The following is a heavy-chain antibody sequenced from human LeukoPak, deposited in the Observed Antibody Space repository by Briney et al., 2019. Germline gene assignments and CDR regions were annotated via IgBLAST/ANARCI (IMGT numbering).Heavy chain of an antibody. J-gene: IGHJ6*02. CDR1: GFTFSDYY. CDR2: ISTSGNII. D-gene: IGHD3-9*01. Sequence: PGGSLRLSCAASGFTFSDYYMSWIRQAPGKGLEWISYISTSGNIIYYADFVKGRFTISRDNAKNSLYLQMNSLRAEDTAVYSCARTSNYDILTGYYPGGGYYYYYYAMDVWGQGTTVTVSS. V-gene: IGHV3-11*01. CDR3: ARTSNYDILTGYYPGGGYYYYYYAMDV.